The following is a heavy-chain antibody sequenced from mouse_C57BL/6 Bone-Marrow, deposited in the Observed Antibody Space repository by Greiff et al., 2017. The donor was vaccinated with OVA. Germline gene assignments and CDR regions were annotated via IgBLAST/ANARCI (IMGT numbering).Heavy chain of an antibody. CDR3: STMVTTEFAY. Sequence: QVQLQQSGAELVRPGASVTLSCKASGYTFTDYEMHWVKQTPVHGLEWIGAIDPETGGTAYNQKFKGKAILTADKSSSTAYMELRSLTSEDSAVYYVSTMVTTEFAYWGQGTLVTVSA. CDR2: IDPETGGT. D-gene: IGHD2-2*01. J-gene: IGHJ3*01. V-gene: IGHV1-15*01. CDR1: GYTFTDYE.